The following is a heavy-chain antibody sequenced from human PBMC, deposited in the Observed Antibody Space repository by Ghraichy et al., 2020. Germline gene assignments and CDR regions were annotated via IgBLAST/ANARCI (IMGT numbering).Heavy chain of an antibody. CDR3: AAEGTAMVTDWFDP. V-gene: IGHV4-39*01. D-gene: IGHD5-18*01. Sequence: ETLSLTCTVSGGSISSSSYYWGWIRQPPGKGLEWIGSIYYSGSTYYNPSLKSRVTISVDTSKNQFSLKLSSVTAADTAVYYCAAEGTAMVTDWFDPWGQGTLVTVSS. CDR2: IYYSGST. J-gene: IGHJ5*02. CDR1: GGSISSSSYY.